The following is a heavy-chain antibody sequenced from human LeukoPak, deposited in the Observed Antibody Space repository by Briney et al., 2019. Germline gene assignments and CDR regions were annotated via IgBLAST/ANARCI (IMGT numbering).Heavy chain of an antibody. V-gene: IGHV3-15*07. Sequence: GGSLRLSCAASGFTFSSYAMNWVRQAPGKGLEWVGRIKSKTDGGTTDYAAPVKGRFTISRDDSKNTLYLQMNSLKTEDTAVYYCTISPDDYGGKDFDYWGQGTLVTVSS. CDR2: IKSKTDGGTT. J-gene: IGHJ4*02. CDR3: TISPDDYGGKDFDY. CDR1: GFTFSSYA. D-gene: IGHD4-23*01.